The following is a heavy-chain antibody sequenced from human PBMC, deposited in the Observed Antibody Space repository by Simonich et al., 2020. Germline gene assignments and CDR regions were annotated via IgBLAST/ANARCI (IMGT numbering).Heavy chain of an antibody. D-gene: IGHD3-16*01. J-gene: IGHJ3*02. V-gene: IGHV4-34*01. CDR2: INHSGST. CDR3: ARPLGIVWAFDI. CDR1: GGSFSGYY. Sequence: QVQLQQWGAGLLKPSETLSLTCAVYGGSFSGYYWSWIRQPPGKGLEWIGEINHSGSTNYNPPLKSRFTISVDTSKNQFSLKLSSVTAADTAVYYCARPLGIVWAFDIWGQGTMVTVSS.